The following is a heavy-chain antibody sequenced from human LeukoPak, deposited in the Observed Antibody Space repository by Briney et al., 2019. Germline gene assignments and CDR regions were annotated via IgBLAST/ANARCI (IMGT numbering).Heavy chain of an antibody. J-gene: IGHJ6*02. CDR2: MNPNSGNT. CDR3: ASSVRGYYDFWSGYYPGGYYYYYGMDV. D-gene: IGHD3-3*01. Sequence: GASVKVSCKASGYTFTSYDINWVRQATGQGLEWMGWMNPNSGNTGYAQKFQGRVTMTRNTSIGTAYMELSSLRSEDTAVYYCASSVRGYYDFWSGYYPGGYYYYYGMDVWGQGTTVTVSS. CDR1: GYTFTSYD. V-gene: IGHV1-8*01.